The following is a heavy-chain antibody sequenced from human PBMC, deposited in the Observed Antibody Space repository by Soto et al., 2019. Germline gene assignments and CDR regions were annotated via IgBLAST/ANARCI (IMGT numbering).Heavy chain of an antibody. CDR1: EYXFANQL. CDR2: ISPDYSNN. J-gene: IGHJ5*02. D-gene: IGHD1-26*01. V-gene: IGHV5-51*01. CDR3: TKRLRDVSIHSRWFDP. Sequence: EXLKISCKCSEYXFANQLLVWVRQMPGKGLEWMEIISPDYSNNLYSPSFQGKVTISAEKSISTVYLKWSRLKASDSAIYYCTKRLRDVSIHSRWFDPWGKGTRVTV.